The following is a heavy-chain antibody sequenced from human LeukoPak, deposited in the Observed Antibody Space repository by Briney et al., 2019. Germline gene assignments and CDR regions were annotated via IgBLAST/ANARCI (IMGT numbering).Heavy chain of an antibody. Sequence: GGSLRLSCAASGFTFSNYGMHWVRQAPGKGLEWVAVISYDGSNKYYADSVKGRFTISRDNSKNTLYLQMNSLRAEDTAVYYCAKGDCGGDCYSGYWGQGTLVTVSS. CDR2: ISYDGSNK. V-gene: IGHV3-30*18. D-gene: IGHD2-21*02. CDR1: GFTFSNYG. J-gene: IGHJ4*02. CDR3: AKGDCGGDCYSGY.